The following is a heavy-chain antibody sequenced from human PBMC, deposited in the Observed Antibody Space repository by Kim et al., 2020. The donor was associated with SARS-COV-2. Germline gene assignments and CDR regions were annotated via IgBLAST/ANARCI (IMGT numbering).Heavy chain of an antibody. Sequence: SETLSLTCTVSGGSISSSSYYWGWIRQPPGKGLEWIGSIYYSGSTYYNPSLKSRVTISVDTSKNQFSLKLSSVTAADTAVYYCARSDAGPAGGLYSFDYWGQGTLVTVSS. V-gene: IGHV4-39*01. CDR3: ARSDAGPAGGLYSFDY. CDR2: IYYSGST. D-gene: IGHD3-10*01. CDR1: GGSISSSSYY. J-gene: IGHJ4*02.